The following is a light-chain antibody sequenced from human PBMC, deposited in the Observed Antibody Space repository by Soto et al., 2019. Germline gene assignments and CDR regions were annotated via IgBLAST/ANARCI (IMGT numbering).Light chain of an antibody. Sequence: DIQMTQSPSTLSASVGDRVTITCRASQSISSWLAWYQQKPCKAPKLLIYDASSLESGVPSRFSCSGSGTAFTLTISSLQPDDFAYYYCQQYSSYPYTFGQGTKVEIK. CDR1: QSISSW. CDR3: QQYSSYPYT. CDR2: DAS. V-gene: IGKV1-5*01. J-gene: IGKJ2*01.